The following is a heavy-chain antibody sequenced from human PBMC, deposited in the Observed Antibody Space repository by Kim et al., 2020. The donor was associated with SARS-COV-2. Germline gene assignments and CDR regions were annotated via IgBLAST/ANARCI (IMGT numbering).Heavy chain of an antibody. CDR2: IKSKKDGETT. Sequence: GGSLRLSCVLSGTTFTNKWMIWVRQTPEKGLEWIGRIKSKKDGETTDYAAPVKGRFTMSRDDSKNTLYLQMNGLKTDDTGLYYCATGAPDHGGLFDHWGQGTLVTVSS. J-gene: IGHJ4*02. CDR3: ATGAPDHGGLFDH. V-gene: IGHV3-15*01. CDR1: GTTFTNKW. D-gene: IGHD3-16*01.